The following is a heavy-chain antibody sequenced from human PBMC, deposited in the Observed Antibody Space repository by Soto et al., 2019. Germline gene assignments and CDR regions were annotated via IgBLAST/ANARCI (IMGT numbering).Heavy chain of an antibody. J-gene: IGHJ5*02. Sequence: SETLSLTCTVSGGSLSSYYWTWIRQSPWKGLEWIGYVYFSGNTNYNPSLKSRVTISIDTSKNQFSLRLASVTAADTAFYYCGSVRPSGYVLSWGQGTLVPVSS. CDR2: VYFSGNT. CDR3: GSVRPSGYVLS. CDR1: GGSLSSYY. D-gene: IGHD2-2*01. V-gene: IGHV4-59*01.